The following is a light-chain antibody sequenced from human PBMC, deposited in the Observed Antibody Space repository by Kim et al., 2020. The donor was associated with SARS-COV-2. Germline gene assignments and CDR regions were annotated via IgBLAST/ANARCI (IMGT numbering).Light chain of an antibody. CDR2: DVF. CDR3: CSYAGSSWV. J-gene: IGLJ3*02. Sequence: QSALTQPPSVSGSPGQSVTISCTGTSSDVGGYNYVSWYQRPPGKAPKVMIYDVFHRPSGVPDRFSGSKSGNTASLTISGLQAEDEADYYCCSYAGSSWVFGGGTQLTVL. V-gene: IGLV2-11*01. CDR1: SSDVGGYNY.